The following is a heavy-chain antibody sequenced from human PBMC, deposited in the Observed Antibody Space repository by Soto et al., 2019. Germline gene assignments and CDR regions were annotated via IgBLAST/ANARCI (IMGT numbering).Heavy chain of an antibody. D-gene: IGHD6-19*01. Sequence: SETLSLTCTVSGGSISSYYWSWIRQPPGKGLEWIGYIYYSGSTNYNPSLKSRVTISVDTSKNQFSLKLSSVTAADTAVYYCARAGRSYPDPVKGVSNRLAYYFDYWGQGTLVTVSS. CDR1: GGSISSYY. J-gene: IGHJ4*02. CDR3: ARAGRSYPDPVKGVSNRLAYYFDY. CDR2: IYYSGST. V-gene: IGHV4-59*01.